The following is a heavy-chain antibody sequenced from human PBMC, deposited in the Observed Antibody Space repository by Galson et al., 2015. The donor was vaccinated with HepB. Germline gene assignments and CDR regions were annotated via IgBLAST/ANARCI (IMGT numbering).Heavy chain of an antibody. CDR2: ISYDGSNK. D-gene: IGHD6-19*01. CDR1: GFTFSSYG. V-gene: IGHV3-30*18. CDR3: AKDRGSSGRDAFDI. Sequence: SLRLSCAASGFTFSSYGMLWVRQAPGKGLEWVAVISYDGSNKYYADSVKGRFTISRDNSKNTLYLQVNSLRGEDTAVYNCAKDRGSSGRDAFDIWGQGTMVTVSS. J-gene: IGHJ3*02.